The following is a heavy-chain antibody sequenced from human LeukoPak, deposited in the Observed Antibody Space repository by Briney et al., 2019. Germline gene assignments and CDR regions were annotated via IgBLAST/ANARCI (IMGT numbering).Heavy chain of an antibody. J-gene: IGHJ3*02. Sequence: ASVKVSCKASGDTFSNYAISWVRQAPGQGLEWMGGIIPIFGTANYPQKFQDRVTITADESTSTAYMELSSLRSEDTAVYYCARTGDSSGYYYPYAYDIWGQGTMVTVSS. CDR3: ARTGDSSGYYYPYAYDI. V-gene: IGHV1-69*13. CDR2: IIPIFGTA. D-gene: IGHD3-22*01. CDR1: GDTFSNYA.